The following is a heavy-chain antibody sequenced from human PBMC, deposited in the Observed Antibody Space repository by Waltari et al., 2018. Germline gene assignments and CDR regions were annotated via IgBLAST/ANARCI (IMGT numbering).Heavy chain of an antibody. CDR3: ARGPKVLSWFDP. V-gene: IGHV4-39*02. J-gene: IGHJ5*02. D-gene: IGHD3-10*01. Sequence: QLQLQESGPGLVKPSETLSLTCTLSGGSISSSRYYWGWIRQPPGKGLEWIGSIYYSGSNCYDPTLKGRFTISRDNAKSSVYLQMNSLRAEDTAVDYCARGPKVLSWFDPWGQGTLVTVSS. CDR1: GGSISSSRYY. CDR2: IYYSGSN.